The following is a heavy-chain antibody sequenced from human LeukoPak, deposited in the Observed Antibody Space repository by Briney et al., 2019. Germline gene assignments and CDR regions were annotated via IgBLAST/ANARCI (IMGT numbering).Heavy chain of an antibody. V-gene: IGHV4-59*08. D-gene: IGHD6-19*01. CDR3: ARRGDSSGWYFFDY. CDR1: GGSMSSYY. CDR2: IHYSGNT. J-gene: IGHJ4*02. Sequence: SETLSLTCSVSGGSMSSYYWSWIRQPPGKGLEWIGYIHYSGNTNYNPSLKSRVTISVDTSKNQFSPKLTSVTAADTAVYYCARRGDSSGWYFFDYWGQGTLVTVSS.